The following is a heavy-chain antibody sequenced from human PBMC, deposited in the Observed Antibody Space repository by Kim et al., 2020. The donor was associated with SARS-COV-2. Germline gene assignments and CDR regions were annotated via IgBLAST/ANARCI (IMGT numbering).Heavy chain of an antibody. CDR1: GGSFSGYY. J-gene: IGHJ6*02. CDR2: INHSGST. Sequence: SETLSLTCAVYGGSFSGYYWSWIRQPPGKGLEWIGEINHSGSTNYNPSLKSRVTISVDTPKNQFSLKLSSVTAGDTAVYYCARVTGYYPSGVYYYYGMDVFGQGTTVPFSS. V-gene: IGHV4-34*01. CDR3: ARVTGYYPSGVYYYYGMDV. D-gene: IGHD3-9*01.